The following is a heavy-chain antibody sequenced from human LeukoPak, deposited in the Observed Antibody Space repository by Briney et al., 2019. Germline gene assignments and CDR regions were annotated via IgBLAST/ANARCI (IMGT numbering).Heavy chain of an antibody. CDR1: GFTFDNYA. J-gene: IGHJ1*01. CDR2: ISWNSGTI. V-gene: IGHV3-9*01. D-gene: IGHD6-19*01. CDR3: ARAYKDRSLAGKKEFFQH. Sequence: PGRSLRLSCAASGFTFDNYAMNWVRQVPGKGLEWISLISWNSGTIGYADFVKGRFTISRDNANNFLYLQMNSLRAEDTALYYCARAYKDRSLAGKKEFFQHWGQGTLVTVSS.